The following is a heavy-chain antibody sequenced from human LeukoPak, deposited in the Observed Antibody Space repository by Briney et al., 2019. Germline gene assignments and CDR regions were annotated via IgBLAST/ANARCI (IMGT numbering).Heavy chain of an antibody. CDR1: GFTFGDYA. V-gene: IGHV3-49*04. J-gene: IGHJ4*02. CDR2: IRSKAYGGTT. Sequence: GGSLRLSCTASGFTFGDYAMSWVRQAPGKGLEWVGFIRSKAYGGTTEYAASVKGRFTISRDDSKSIAYLQMNSLKTEDTDVYFCTRAVILTGYYFDYWGQGTLVTVSS. CDR3: TRAVILTGYYFDY. D-gene: IGHD3-9*01.